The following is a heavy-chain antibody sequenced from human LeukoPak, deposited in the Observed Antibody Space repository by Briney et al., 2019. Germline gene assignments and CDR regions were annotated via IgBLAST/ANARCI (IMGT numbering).Heavy chain of an antibody. V-gene: IGHV4-4*07. CDR1: GGSISGYY. J-gene: IGHJ3*02. D-gene: IGHD6-19*01. Sequence: SETLSLTCTVSGGSISGYYWSWIRQPAGKGLEWIGRIYTSGSTNYNPSLKSRVTMSVDTSKNQFSLKLSPVTAADTAVYYCARGYIAVAGYDAFDIWGQGTMVTVSS. CDR3: ARGYIAVAGYDAFDI. CDR2: IYTSGST.